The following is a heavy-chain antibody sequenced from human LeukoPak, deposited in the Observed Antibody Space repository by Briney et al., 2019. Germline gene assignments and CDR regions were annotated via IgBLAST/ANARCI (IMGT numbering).Heavy chain of an antibody. Sequence: SETLSLTCAVYGASFNTYYWSWIRQSPEKGLEWIGDINHSGTTNYNPSLKSRVTISVDTSKNQFSLKVTSVTAADTAVYYCARDGSYGGDRPLDYWGQGTLVTVSS. CDR2: INHSGTT. CDR3: ARDGSYGGDRPLDY. D-gene: IGHD4/OR15-4a*01. J-gene: IGHJ4*02. V-gene: IGHV4-34*01. CDR1: GASFNTYY.